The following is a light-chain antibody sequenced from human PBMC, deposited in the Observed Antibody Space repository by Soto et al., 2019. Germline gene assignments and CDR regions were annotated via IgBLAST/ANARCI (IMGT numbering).Light chain of an antibody. CDR3: MQSIPPPPWT. CDR2: GAS. J-gene: IGKJ1*01. CDR1: QSVSSNY. Sequence: EIVLTQSPGTLSLSPGERATLSCRASQSVSSNYLAWYQQKPGQAPRLLIYGASSRATGIPDRFSGSGSGTDFTLKISRVEAEDVGVYYCMQSIPPPPWTFGLGTKVDI. V-gene: IGKV3-20*01.